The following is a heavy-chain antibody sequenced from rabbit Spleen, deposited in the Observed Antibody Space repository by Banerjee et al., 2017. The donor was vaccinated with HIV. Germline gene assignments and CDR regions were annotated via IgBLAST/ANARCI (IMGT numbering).Heavy chain of an antibody. D-gene: IGHD6-1*01. CDR1: GVSFSGDSY. CDR3: ARDSAYGYSYVRFNL. CDR2: IDGGSSGTT. V-gene: IGHV1S45*01. Sequence: QEQLEESGGGLVKPEGSLTLTCIASGVSFSGDSYMCWVRQAPGKGLEWIACIDGGSSGTTGYASWAKGRFTISKTSSTTVTLQMTSLTVADTATYFCARDSAYGYSYVRFNLWGQGTLVTVS. J-gene: IGHJ4*01.